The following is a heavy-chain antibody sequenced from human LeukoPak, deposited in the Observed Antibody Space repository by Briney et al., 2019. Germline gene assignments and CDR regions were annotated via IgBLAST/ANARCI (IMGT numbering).Heavy chain of an antibody. CDR1: GYTFTSYG. V-gene: IGHV1-18*01. D-gene: IGHD2-2*01. Sequence: ASVKVSCKASGYTFTSYGISWVRQAPGQGLEWMGWISAYNGNTNYAQKLQGRVTMTTDTSTSTAYMELRSLRSDDTAVYYCARAPIIVVVPAAIDYWGQGTLVTVSS. J-gene: IGHJ4*02. CDR3: ARAPIIVVVPAAIDY. CDR2: ISAYNGNT.